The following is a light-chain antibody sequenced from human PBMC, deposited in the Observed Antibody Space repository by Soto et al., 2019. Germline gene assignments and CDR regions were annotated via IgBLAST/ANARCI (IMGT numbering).Light chain of an antibody. J-gene: IGKJ1*01. CDR1: QSMSSW. V-gene: IGKV1-5*01. CDR2: DDA. Sequence: DIQLTQSPSTLSAFVGDRATITCRARQSMSSWLAWHQQKPGRAPKFLTHDDASLESGVPSGFSGRGSGTDFTLTTKGLQPDDFATYYGQQDNDSLWTSGRATKVDIK. CDR3: QQDNDSLWT.